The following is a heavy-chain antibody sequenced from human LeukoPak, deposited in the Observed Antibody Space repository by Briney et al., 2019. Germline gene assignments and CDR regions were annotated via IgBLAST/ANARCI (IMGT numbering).Heavy chain of an antibody. D-gene: IGHD3-16*01. J-gene: IGHJ5*01. CDR1: GFSVNNYY. V-gene: IGHV3-66*03. CDR3: ARDRAVTQVWVEFDS. Sequence: GGSLRVSCAGSGFSVNNYYMNWVRQARGKGLEWVSLIRDSGATFYADSVKGRFTISRDNSKNTIYLQMNRLRVEDTAVYFCARDRAVTQVWVEFDSWGQGTQVTVSS. CDR2: IRDSGAT.